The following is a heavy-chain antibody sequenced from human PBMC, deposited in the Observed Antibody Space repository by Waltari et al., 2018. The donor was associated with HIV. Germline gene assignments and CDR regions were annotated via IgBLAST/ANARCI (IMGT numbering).Heavy chain of an antibody. J-gene: IGHJ5*01. D-gene: IGHD3-3*01. Sequence: VQLQESGPLLVNPSETLSPTCNVSDDTLHAHYLRWFWQSPAKVLEWNGYIYDTGTSNNNPPPSLKSRVTMSLDTSKTQFSLKLTAVSAADTAVYYCARTVGTSISGVITYNWFDSWGQGTLVTVSS. CDR3: ARTVGTSISGVITYNWFDS. CDR1: DDTLHAHY. CDR2: IYDTGTS. V-gene: IGHV4-59*11.